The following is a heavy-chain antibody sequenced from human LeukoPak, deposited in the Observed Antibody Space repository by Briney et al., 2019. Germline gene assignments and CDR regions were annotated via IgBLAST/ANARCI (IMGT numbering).Heavy chain of an antibody. CDR2: IIPILGIA. Sequence: ASVKVSCKASGGTFSSYAISWVRQAPGQGLEWMGRIIPILGIANYAQKFQGRVTITADKSTSTAYMELSSLRSEDTAVYYCASETVDGYNYGAFDIWGQGTMVTVSS. CDR3: ASETVDGYNYGAFDI. V-gene: IGHV1-69*04. J-gene: IGHJ3*02. CDR1: GGTFSSYA. D-gene: IGHD5-24*01.